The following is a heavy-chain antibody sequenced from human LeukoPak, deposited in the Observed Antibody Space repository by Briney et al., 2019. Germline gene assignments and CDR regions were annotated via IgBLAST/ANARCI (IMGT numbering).Heavy chain of an antibody. Sequence: GGSLRLSCAASGFTFSSYWMSWVRQAPGKGLEWVANIKQDGSGKYYVDSVKGRFTISRDNAKNSLYLQMNSLRAEDTAVYYCARDQTTVTPFYYYYYMDVWGKGTTVTISS. V-gene: IGHV3-7*01. CDR3: ARDQTTVTPFYYYYYMDV. CDR2: IKQDGSGK. CDR1: GFTFSSYW. J-gene: IGHJ6*03. D-gene: IGHD4-17*01.